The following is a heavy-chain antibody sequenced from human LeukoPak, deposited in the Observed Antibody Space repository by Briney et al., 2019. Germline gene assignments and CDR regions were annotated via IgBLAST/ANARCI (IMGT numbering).Heavy chain of an antibody. V-gene: IGHV3-30*10. Sequence: GGSLRLSCEASGFTFSSHAMHWVRQAPGKGLEWVAVISYDGSNKYYTDSVKGRFTISRDNSKNTLYLQMNSLRVEDTAVYYCARGTGLYFDSWGQGTLVTVSS. CDR3: ARGTGLYFDS. J-gene: IGHJ4*02. CDR1: GFTFSSHA. D-gene: IGHD1-14*01. CDR2: ISYDGSNK.